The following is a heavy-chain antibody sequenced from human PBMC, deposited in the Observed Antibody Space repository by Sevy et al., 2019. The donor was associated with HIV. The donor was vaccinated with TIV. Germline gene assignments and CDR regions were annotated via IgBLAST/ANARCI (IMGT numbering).Heavy chain of an antibody. J-gene: IGHJ4*02. D-gene: IGHD3-10*02. Sequence: GGSLRLSCTASGFTFGDYAMNWFRQAPGKGLEWVGFIRTKAYGGTTEDAASVKGRFTISRDDSKSIAYLQMNSRKTEDTAVYYCTRGRYTYVPFDYWGQGTLVTVSS. CDR1: GFTFGDYA. CDR2: IRTKAYGGTT. CDR3: TRGRYTYVPFDY. V-gene: IGHV3-49*03.